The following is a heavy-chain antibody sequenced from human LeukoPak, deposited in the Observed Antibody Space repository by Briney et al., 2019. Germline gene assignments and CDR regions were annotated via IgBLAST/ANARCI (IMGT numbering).Heavy chain of an antibody. V-gene: IGHV1-69*13. J-gene: IGHJ4*02. CDR1: GGTFSSYA. CDR3: ARGGRNSYGYFLLDY. Sequence: SVKVSCKASGGTFSSYAISWVRQAPGQGLEWMGGIIPIFGTANYAQKFRGRVTITADESTSTAYMELSSLRSEDTAVYYCARGGRNSYGYFLLDYWGQGTLVTVSS. D-gene: IGHD5-18*01. CDR2: IIPIFGTA.